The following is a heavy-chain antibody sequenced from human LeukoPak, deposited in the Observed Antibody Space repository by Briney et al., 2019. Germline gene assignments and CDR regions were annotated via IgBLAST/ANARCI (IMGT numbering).Heavy chain of an antibody. CDR1: GGSISSSNW. J-gene: IGHJ4*02. V-gene: IGHV4-4*02. CDR2: IYHSGST. CDR3: ARVGRPAVTLRGPFDY. Sequence: SGTLSLTCAVSGGSISSSNWWSWVRQPPGKGLEWIGEIYHSGSTNYNPSLKSRVTISVDKSKNQFSLKLSSVTAADTAVYYCARVGRPAVTLRGPFDYWGQGTLVTVSS. D-gene: IGHD4-17*01.